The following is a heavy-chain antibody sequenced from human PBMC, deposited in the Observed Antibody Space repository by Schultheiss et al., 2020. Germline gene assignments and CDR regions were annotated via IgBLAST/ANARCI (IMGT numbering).Heavy chain of an antibody. CDR2: IREKANNYAT. D-gene: IGHD3-10*01. J-gene: IGHJ6*02. CDR1: GFTFSDSA. V-gene: IGHV3-73*01. CDR3: ARVRAYGSGRYGMDV. Sequence: GGSLRLSCATSGFTFSDSAIHWVRQASGKGLEWVGRIREKANNYATAYTASVKGRFTISRDNSKNTLYLQMNSLRAEDTAVYYCARVRAYGSGRYGMDVWGQGTTVTLSS.